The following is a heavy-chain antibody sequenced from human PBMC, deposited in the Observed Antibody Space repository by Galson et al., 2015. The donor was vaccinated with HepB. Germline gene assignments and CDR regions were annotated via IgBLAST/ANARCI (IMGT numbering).Heavy chain of an antibody. CDR2: ISYDGSNK. Sequence: SLRLSCAASGFSFEDYTMHWVRHAPGKGLEWVAVISYDGSNKYYGDSVKGRFTISRDNSMNTLYLQMNRLRTDDTAVYYCAKDLLLTGTTYYYGMDVWGQGTTVTVSS. CDR1: GFSFEDYT. CDR3: AKDLLLTGTTYYYGMDV. V-gene: IGHV3-30*18. J-gene: IGHJ6*02. D-gene: IGHD1-14*01.